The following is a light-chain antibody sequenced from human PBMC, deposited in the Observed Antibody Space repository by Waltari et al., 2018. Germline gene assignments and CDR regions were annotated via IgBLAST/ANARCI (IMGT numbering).Light chain of an antibody. CDR1: SSDVGHYNY. CDR2: DVT. Sequence: HSALTQPASLSGSPGQSITISCTGTSSDVGHYNYVSWYQQHPGRAPKLVIFDVTNRPSGVSNRFSGSKSGNTASLTISGLQAEDEADYYCSSYTDSSTLWVFGGGTKLTVL. CDR3: SSYTDSSTLWV. J-gene: IGLJ3*02. V-gene: IGLV2-14*03.